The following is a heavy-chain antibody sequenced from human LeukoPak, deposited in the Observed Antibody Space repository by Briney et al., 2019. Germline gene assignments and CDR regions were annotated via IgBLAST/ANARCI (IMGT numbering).Heavy chain of an antibody. CDR3: AKLLNARYYYGMDV. Sequence: GGSLRLSCAASGFTFSSYAMSWVRQAPGKGLEWVSAISGSGGSTYYADSVKGRFTISRDNSKNTLYLQMNSLRAEDTAVYYCAKLLNARYYYGMDVWGQGTTVTVSS. CDR2: ISGSGGST. V-gene: IGHV3-23*01. J-gene: IGHJ6*02. CDR1: GFTFSSYA.